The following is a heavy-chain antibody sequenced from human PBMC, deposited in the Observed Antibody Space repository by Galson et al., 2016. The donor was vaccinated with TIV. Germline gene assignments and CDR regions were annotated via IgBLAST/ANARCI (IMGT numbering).Heavy chain of an antibody. D-gene: IGHD5-12*01. J-gene: IGHJ4*02. CDR2: ISVSGGST. CDR3: AKDNSNAYSGYGYFDY. V-gene: IGHV3-23*01. Sequence: SLRLSCAASGFTFSIFAMTWVRQAPGMGLEWVSAISVSGGSTYYADAVKGRFTISRDNSKNTVYLQMNSLRAEDTAVYYCAKDNSNAYSGYGYFDYGGQGTLVTDPS. CDR1: GFTFSIFA.